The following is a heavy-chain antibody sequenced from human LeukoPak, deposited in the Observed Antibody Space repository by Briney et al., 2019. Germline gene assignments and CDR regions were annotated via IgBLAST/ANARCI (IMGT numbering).Heavy chain of an antibody. CDR3: AREATWGQWYFDH. Sequence: PGTSQRLSCVASGFSFSNHGMHWVRQAPGKGLEWVSVIASDGGAKFYADSVKGRFTLSRDNSKNMFFLQMNFLTVEDTAIYYCAREATWGQWYFDHWGQGTPVTVSS. CDR1: GFSFSNHG. CDR2: IASDGGAK. V-gene: IGHV3-30*03. J-gene: IGHJ4*02. D-gene: IGHD6-19*01.